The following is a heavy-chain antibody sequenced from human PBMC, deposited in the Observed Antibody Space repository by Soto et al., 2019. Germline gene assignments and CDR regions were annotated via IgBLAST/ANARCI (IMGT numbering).Heavy chain of an antibody. J-gene: IGHJ4*02. Sequence: PXGSLRLSCAAAGFTFSSYAMSWVRQAPGKGLEWVSAISGSGGSTYYADSVKGRFTISRDNSKNTLYLQMNSLRAEDTAVYYCAKRIAARPAPFDYWGQGTLVTVSS. D-gene: IGHD6-6*01. CDR1: GFTFSSYA. V-gene: IGHV3-23*01. CDR2: ISGSGGST. CDR3: AKRIAARPAPFDY.